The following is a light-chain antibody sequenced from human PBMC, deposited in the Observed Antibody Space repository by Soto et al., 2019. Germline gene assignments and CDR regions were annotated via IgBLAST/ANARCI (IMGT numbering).Light chain of an antibody. V-gene: IGKV4-1*01. CDR2: WAS. CDR3: QQYYSIPLT. Sequence: DIVMTQSPDSLAVSLGERATINCKSSQSVLYSSNNKNHLAWYQQKPGQPPQLLLFWASTRESGVPDRFSGSGSGTDFTLTISSLQAEDVAVYYCQQYYSIPLTFGGGTKVEIK. J-gene: IGKJ4*01. CDR1: QSVLYSSNNKNH.